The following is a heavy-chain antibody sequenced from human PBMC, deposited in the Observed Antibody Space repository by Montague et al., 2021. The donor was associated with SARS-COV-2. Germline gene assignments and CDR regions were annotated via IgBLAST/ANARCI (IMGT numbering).Heavy chain of an antibody. CDR2: TYYSATT. J-gene: IGHJ5*02. D-gene: IGHD1-26*01. Sequence: SETLSLTCIVSGGSITNYYWTWIRQSPGRGLEWIGYTYYSATTNYNPSLKSRVTMSIDTSKNQFSLSLSSVTAADSAVYYCARLRRGTYYVSFDPWGQGALVSVSS. V-gene: IGHV4-59*12. CDR3: ARLRRGTYYVSFDP. CDR1: GGSITNYY.